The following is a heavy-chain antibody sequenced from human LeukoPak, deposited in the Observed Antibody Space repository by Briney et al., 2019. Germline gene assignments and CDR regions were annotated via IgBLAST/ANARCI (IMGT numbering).Heavy chain of an antibody. V-gene: IGHV3-23*01. CDR3: ARDKRAINWFDP. Sequence: GGSLRLSCAASGFTFSSYAMNWVRQAPGKGLEWVSAISGSGGSTYYAASVKGRFTISRDNSKNTLYLQMNSLRAEDTAVYYCARDKRAINWFDPWGQGTLVTVSS. CDR1: GFTFSSYA. CDR2: ISGSGGST. J-gene: IGHJ5*02.